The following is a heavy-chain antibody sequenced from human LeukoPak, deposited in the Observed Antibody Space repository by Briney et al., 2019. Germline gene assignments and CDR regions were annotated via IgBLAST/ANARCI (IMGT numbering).Heavy chain of an antibody. Sequence: ASVKVSCKASGHTFNGYYINWVRPAPGQSLEWMGWINPNSGATKFAEKFQGRLTLTRDTSVNTAYMELNSLTSDDTAVYFCATARQDGSSWRWTLIDPCGQGTLVTVSS. J-gene: IGHJ5*02. CDR1: GHTFNGYY. CDR2: INPNSGAT. D-gene: IGHD6-13*01. V-gene: IGHV1-2*02. CDR3: ATARQDGSSWRWTLIDP.